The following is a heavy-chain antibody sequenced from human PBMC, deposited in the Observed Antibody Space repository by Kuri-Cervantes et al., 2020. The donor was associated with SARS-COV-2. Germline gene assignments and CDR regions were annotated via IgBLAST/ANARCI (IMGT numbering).Heavy chain of an antibody. CDR2: IRYDGSNK. CDR1: GFTFSSYG. V-gene: IGHV3-30*02. D-gene: IGHD3-10*01. Sequence: GESLKISCAASGFTFSSYGMHWVRQAPGKGLEWVAFIRYDGSNKYYADSVKGRFTISRDNSKNTLYLQMNSLRAEDTAVYYCANNAHYHGSGTSVDYFDYWGQGTLVTVSS. CDR3: ANNAHYHGSGTSVDYFDY. J-gene: IGHJ4*02.